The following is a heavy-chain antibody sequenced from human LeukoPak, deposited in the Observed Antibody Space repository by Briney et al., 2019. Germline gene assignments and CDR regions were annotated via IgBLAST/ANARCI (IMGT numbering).Heavy chain of an antibody. D-gene: IGHD4-17*01. CDR2: IYHSGST. J-gene: IGHJ4*02. CDR3: ARGPTVTTDY. Sequence: SETLSLTCTVSGGPIRTYYWNWIRQPPGKGLEWIGYIYHSGSTNYNPSLKSRVTISVDTSKNQFPLKLSSVTAADTAVYYCARGPTVTTDYWGQGTLVTVSS. V-gene: IGHV4-59*01. CDR1: GGPIRTYY.